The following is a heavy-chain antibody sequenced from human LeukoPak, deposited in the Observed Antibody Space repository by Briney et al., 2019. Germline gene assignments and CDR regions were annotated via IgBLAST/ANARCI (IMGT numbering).Heavy chain of an antibody. Sequence: PSETLSLTCTVSGGSISSGDYYWSWIRQPPGKGLEWIGYIYCSGSTYYNPSLKSRVTISVDTSKNQFSLKLSSVTAADTAVYYCARDNPGSYSHYGMDVWGKGTTVTVSS. CDR3: ARDNPGSYSHYGMDV. V-gene: IGHV4-30-4*01. CDR1: GGSISSGDYY. J-gene: IGHJ6*04. D-gene: IGHD3-10*01. CDR2: IYCSGST.